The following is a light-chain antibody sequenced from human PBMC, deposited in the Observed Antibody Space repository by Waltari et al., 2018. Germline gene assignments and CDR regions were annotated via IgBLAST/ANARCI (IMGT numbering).Light chain of an antibody. CDR3: SMYMGSGVWV. J-gene: IGLJ3*02. Sequence: QTVVTQEPSLSVSPGGTVTLTCALSSGSVSSTSYPTWYQQTPGQPPRTLVYKGISRSSGVPDRVSGSILGNTAALTFTGAQADDESDYYCSMYMGSGVWVFGGGTKLTVL. V-gene: IGLV8-61*01. CDR1: SGSVSSTSY. CDR2: KGI.